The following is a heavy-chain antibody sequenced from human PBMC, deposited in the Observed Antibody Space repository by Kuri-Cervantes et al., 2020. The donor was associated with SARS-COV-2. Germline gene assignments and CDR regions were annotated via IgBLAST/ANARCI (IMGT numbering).Heavy chain of an antibody. J-gene: IGHJ3*02. V-gene: IGHV4-59*08. CDR3: ARHIPHYYFWSGYYDAFDN. CDR2: IYYSGST. D-gene: IGHD3-3*01. CDR1: GGPISSYY. Sequence: SETLSLTCTVSGGPISSYYWSWIRQPPGKGLEWIEYIYYSGSTNYNPSLESGVTISVDTSKNQFSLKLSSVTAADSAVYYCARHIPHYYFWSGYYDAFDNWGQGTMVTVSS.